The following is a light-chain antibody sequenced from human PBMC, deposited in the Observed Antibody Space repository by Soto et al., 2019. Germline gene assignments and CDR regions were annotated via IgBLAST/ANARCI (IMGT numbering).Light chain of an antibody. CDR3: SSYTSSSTLVV. CDR2: EVT. Sequence: QSALTQPASVSGSPGQSITISCTGTSSDVGGYNYVSWYQQHPGKAPKRMIYEVTYRPSGVSNRFAGSKSGNTASLTISGLQAEDADDYDCSSYTSSSTLVVFGGGTKLTVL. J-gene: IGLJ2*01. V-gene: IGLV2-14*01. CDR1: SSDVGGYNY.